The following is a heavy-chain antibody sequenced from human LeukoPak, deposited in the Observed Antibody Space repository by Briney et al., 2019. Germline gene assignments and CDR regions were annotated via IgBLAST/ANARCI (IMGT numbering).Heavy chain of an antibody. CDR1: DGPFSSFY. Sequence: SETLSLTCAVYDGPFSSFYWTWIRQPPGKGLEWIGEISHPGRTNYNPSLKSRVTISVDTSKNQFSLNLTSVTAADTAMYYCARGVSIAARYFDLWGRGTLVAVSS. J-gene: IGHJ2*01. CDR3: ARGVSIAARYFDL. V-gene: IGHV4-34*01. CDR2: ISHPGRT. D-gene: IGHD6-25*01.